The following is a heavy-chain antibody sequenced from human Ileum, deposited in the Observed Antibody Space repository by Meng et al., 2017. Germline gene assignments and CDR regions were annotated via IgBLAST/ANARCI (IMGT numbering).Heavy chain of an antibody. D-gene: IGHD3-3*01. J-gene: IGHJ4*02. CDR1: GGTFSSYA. CDR2: IIPIFGTA. Sequence: QGELGRSGAEVKKPGASVKVSCKASGGTFSSYAISWVRQAPGQGLEWMGGIIPIFGTANYAQKFQGRVTITADKSTSTAYMELSSLRSEDTAVYYCASGGDTIFGVVTTFDYWGQGTLVTVSS. V-gene: IGHV1-69*06. CDR3: ASGGDTIFGVVTTFDY.